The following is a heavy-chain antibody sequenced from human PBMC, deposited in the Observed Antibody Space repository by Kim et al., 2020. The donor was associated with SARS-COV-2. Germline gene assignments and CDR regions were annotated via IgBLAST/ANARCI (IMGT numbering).Heavy chain of an antibody. V-gene: IGHV5-51*01. J-gene: IGHJ4*02. CDR3: AISGPYGAGRKPFDF. D-gene: IGHD4-17*01. Sequence: GESLKISCNASGYRFHTYWLAWVRQMPGKGLEWMGIIYPDDSDCRYSPAFEGQVTISVDKSISTAYLQWRSLKASDTAMYYCAISGPYGAGRKPFDFLGQ. CDR2: IYPDDSDC. CDR1: GYRFHTYW.